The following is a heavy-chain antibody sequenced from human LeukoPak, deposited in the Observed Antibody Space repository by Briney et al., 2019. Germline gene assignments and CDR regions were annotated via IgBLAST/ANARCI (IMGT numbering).Heavy chain of an antibody. CDR2: IIPIFGTA. J-gene: IGHJ5*02. CDR1: GYTFTSYG. D-gene: IGHD6-19*01. Sequence: GASVKVSCKASGYTFTSYGISWVRQAPGQGLEWMGGIIPIFGTANYAQKFQGRVTITADKSTSTAYMELSSLRSEDTAVYYCARDAIRVGSGRLAGWFDPWGQGTLVTVSS. CDR3: ARDAIRVGSGRLAGWFDP. V-gene: IGHV1-69*06.